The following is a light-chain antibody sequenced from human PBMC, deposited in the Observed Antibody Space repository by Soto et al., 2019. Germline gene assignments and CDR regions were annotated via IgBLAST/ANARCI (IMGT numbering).Light chain of an antibody. J-gene: IGKJ1*01. CDR3: QQYKSYAWT. CDR2: KAS. CDR1: QTISSW. Sequence: DIQMTQSPSTLSGSGGERVTITCRASQTISSWLAWYQQKPGKAPKLLIYKASTLEGGVPSRFSGSGSGTEFTLTISSLQSDDFATYYCQQYKSYAWTFGQGTKVDIK. V-gene: IGKV1-5*03.